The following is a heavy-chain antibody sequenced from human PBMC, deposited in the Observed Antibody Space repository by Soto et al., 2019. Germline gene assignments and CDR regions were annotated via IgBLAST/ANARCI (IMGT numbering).Heavy chain of an antibody. J-gene: IGHJ6*02. Sequence: PSETLSLTCAVYGGSFSGYYWSWIRQPPGKGLEWIGEINHSGSTNYNPSLKSRVTISLNTSKNQFSLKLSSVTAADTAVYYCARGGGTYYYYYGMDVWGQRTTVTVSS. V-gene: IGHV4-34*01. CDR3: ARGGGTYYYYYGMDV. CDR1: GGSFSGYY. D-gene: IGHD1-1*01. CDR2: INHSGST.